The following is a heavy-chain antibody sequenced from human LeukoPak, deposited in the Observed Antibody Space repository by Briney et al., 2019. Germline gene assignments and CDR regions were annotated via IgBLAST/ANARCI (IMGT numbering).Heavy chain of an antibody. D-gene: IGHD3-3*01. CDR3: ARGADYDFWSGYYTTDAFDI. V-gene: IGHV1-18*01. CDR2: ISAYNGNT. J-gene: IGHJ3*02. Sequence: GASVKVSCKASGYTFTSYGISWVRQAPGQGLEWMAWISAYNGNTNYAQKLQGRVTMTTDTSTSTAYMELRSLRSDDTAVYYCARGADYDFWSGYYTTDAFDIWGQGTMVTVSS. CDR1: GYTFTSYG.